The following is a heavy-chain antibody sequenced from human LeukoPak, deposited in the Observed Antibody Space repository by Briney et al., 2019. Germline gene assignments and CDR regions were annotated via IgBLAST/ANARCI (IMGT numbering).Heavy chain of an antibody. CDR2: IRKDGKEI. CDR3: ARLPGGVVIDAGLY. J-gene: IGHJ4*02. D-gene: IGHD2-21*01. Sequence: GGSLRLSCATSGFTSTTYWISWVRQAPGKGLEWVANIRKDGKEIDYVDSVKGRVTISRDNAKNSLYLQMNSLRAEDTAMYYCARLPGGVVIDAGLYWGQGTLVTVSS. CDR1: GFTSTTYW. V-gene: IGHV3-7*01.